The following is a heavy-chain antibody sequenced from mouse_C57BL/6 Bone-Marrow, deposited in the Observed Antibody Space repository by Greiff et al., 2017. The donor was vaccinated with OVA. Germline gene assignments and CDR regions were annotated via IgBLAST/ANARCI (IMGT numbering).Heavy chain of an antibody. D-gene: IGHD2-14*01. Sequence: EVMLVESGGDLVKPGGSLKLSCAASGFTFSSYGMSWVRQTPDKRLEWVATISSGGSYTYYPDSVKGRFTISRDNAKNPLYLQMSSLKSEDTAMYYCAGHRVLPFAYWGQGTMVTVSA. CDR2: ISSGGSYT. V-gene: IGHV5-6*01. CDR3: AGHRVLPFAY. J-gene: IGHJ3*01. CDR1: GFTFSSYG.